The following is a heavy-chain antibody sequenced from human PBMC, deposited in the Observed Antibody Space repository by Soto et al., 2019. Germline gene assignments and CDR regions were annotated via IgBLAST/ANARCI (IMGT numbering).Heavy chain of an antibody. D-gene: IGHD6-13*01. Sequence: GGSLRLSCAASGFTFTDYALSWVRQAPGKGLEWVATISGIGGSTYLADSVKGRLSISRDNSKNTVSLLMNSLRAEDTAVYFCARGSSGYISSWYYFDYWGRGTLATVSS. J-gene: IGHJ4*02. CDR3: ARGSSGYISSWYYFDY. V-gene: IGHV3-23*01. CDR1: GFTFTDYA. CDR2: ISGIGGST.